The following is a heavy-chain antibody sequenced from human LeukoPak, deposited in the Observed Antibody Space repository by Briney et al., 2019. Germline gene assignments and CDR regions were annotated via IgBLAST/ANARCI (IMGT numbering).Heavy chain of an antibody. CDR3: ARTPGYYDSSGRFDP. CDR1: GGSISSYY. V-gene: IGHV4-59*01. CDR2: IYYSGST. D-gene: IGHD3-22*01. Sequence: SETLSLTCTVSGGSISSYYWSWIRQPPGKGLEWIGYIYYSGSTNYNPSLKSRVTISVDTSKNQFSLKLSSVTAADTAVYYCARTPGYYDSSGRFDPWGQGTLVTVSS. J-gene: IGHJ5*02.